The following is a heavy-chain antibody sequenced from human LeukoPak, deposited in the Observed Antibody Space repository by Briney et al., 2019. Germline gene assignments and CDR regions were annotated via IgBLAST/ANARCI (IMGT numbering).Heavy chain of an antibody. Sequence: SETLSLTCTVSGYSISSGYYWGWIRQPPGKGLEWIGSIYHSGSTYYNPSLKSRVTISVDTSKNQFSLKLSSVTAADTAVYYCARGPSSGWYRPFDYWGQGTLVTVSS. V-gene: IGHV4-38-2*02. J-gene: IGHJ4*02. D-gene: IGHD6-19*01. CDR3: ARGPSSGWYRPFDY. CDR1: GYSISSGYY. CDR2: IYHSGST.